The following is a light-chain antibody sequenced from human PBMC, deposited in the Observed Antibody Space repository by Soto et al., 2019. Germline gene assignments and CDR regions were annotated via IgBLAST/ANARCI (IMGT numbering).Light chain of an antibody. Sequence: DIQMSQSASTLSASVGDRVTITCRASQSISSWLAWYQQKPGKAPKLLIYDASSLESGVPSRFSGSGSGTEFTLTISSLQPEDFATYYCQQLNSYPPFGPGTKVDIK. J-gene: IGKJ3*01. CDR3: QQLNSYPP. CDR1: QSISSW. CDR2: DAS. V-gene: IGKV1-5*01.